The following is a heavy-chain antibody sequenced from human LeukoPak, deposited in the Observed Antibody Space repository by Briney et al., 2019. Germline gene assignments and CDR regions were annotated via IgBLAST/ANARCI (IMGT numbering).Heavy chain of an antibody. CDR2: INSDGSST. CDR3: ARGDGELLGFPEDYFDY. CDR1: GFTFSSYW. Sequence: GGSLRLSCAASGFTFSSYWMHWVRQAPGKGLVWVSRINSDGSSTSYADSVKGRFTISRDNAKNTLYLQMNSLRAEDTAVYHCARGDGELLGFPEDYFDYWGQGTLVTVSS. V-gene: IGHV3-74*01. D-gene: IGHD2-15*01. J-gene: IGHJ4*02.